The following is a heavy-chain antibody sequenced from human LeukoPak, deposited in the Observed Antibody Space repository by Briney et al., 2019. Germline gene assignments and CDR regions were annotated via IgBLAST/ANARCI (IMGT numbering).Heavy chain of an antibody. V-gene: IGHV1-8*01. D-gene: IGHD3-10*01. CDR1: GYTFTSYD. Sequence: ASVKVSCKASGYTFTSYDINWVRQATGQGLEWMGWMNPNSGNTGYAQKFQGRVTMTRNTSISTAYMEPSSLRSEDTAVYYCARVAYGSGSYVHYWGQGTLVTVSS. CDR2: MNPNSGNT. CDR3: ARVAYGSGSYVHY. J-gene: IGHJ4*02.